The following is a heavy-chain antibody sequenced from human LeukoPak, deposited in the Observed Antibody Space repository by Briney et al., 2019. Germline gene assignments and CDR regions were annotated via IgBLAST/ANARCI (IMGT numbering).Heavy chain of an antibody. V-gene: IGHV3-30*02. CDR3: AKDRRDGYNLYYFDY. Sequence: PGGSLRLSCAASGFTFSNYGEHWVRQAPGKGLEWVAFIRYDGSNKYYADSVKGRFTISRDNSKNTLYLQMNSLRAEDTAVYYCAKDRRDGYNLYYFDYWGQGTLVTVSS. J-gene: IGHJ4*02. CDR2: IRYDGSNK. D-gene: IGHD5-24*01. CDR1: GFTFSNYG.